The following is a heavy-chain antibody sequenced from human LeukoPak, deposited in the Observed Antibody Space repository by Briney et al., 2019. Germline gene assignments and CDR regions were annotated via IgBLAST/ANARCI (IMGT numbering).Heavy chain of an antibody. Sequence: GGSLRLSCAASGFTFSSYSMNWVRQAPGKGLEWVSSISSSSSYIYYADSVKGRFTISRDNAKNSLYLQMNSLRAEDTAVYYCARDLTPSTQLLANPFDYWGQGTLVTVSS. D-gene: IGHD2-2*01. CDR3: ARDLTPSTQLLANPFDY. J-gene: IGHJ4*02. CDR2: ISSSSSYI. V-gene: IGHV3-21*01. CDR1: GFTFSSYS.